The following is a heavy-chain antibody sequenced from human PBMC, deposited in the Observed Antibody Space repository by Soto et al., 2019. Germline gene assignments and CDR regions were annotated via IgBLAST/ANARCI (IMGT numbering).Heavy chain of an antibody. CDR2: IYPGDSDT. V-gene: IGHV5-51*01. Sequence: HGESLKISWKFSGYSFTSYWIGWVRQMPGKGLEWMGIIYPGDSDTRYSPSFQGHVTISADKSFTTAYLQWSSLKASDTAMYYCAQSPRLTEAFDIWGQGTMVNVSS. J-gene: IGHJ3*02. CDR1: GYSFTSYW. CDR3: AQSPRLTEAFDI.